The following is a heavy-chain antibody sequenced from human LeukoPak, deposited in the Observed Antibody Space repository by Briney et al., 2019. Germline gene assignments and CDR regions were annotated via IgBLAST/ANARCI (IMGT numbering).Heavy chain of an antibody. V-gene: IGHV4-39*01. CDR2: IYYSGST. CDR1: GGSTSSSSYY. Sequence: SETLSLTCTVSGGSTSSSSYYWGWIRQPPGKGLEWIGSIYYSGSTYYNPSLKSRVTISVDTSKNQFSLKLSSVTAADTAVYYCANLLCGGDCNNWFDPWGQGTLVTVSS. CDR3: ANLLCGGDCNNWFDP. D-gene: IGHD2-21*01. J-gene: IGHJ5*02.